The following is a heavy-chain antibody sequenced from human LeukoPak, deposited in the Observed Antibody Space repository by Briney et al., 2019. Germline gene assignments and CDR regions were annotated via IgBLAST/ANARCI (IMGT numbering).Heavy chain of an antibody. D-gene: IGHD6-19*01. V-gene: IGHV1-69*04. CDR3: AKDSSGWRWDWYFDL. Sequence: SVKVSCKASGGTFSSYAISWVRQAPGQGLEWMGRIIPILGIANYAQKFQGRVTITADKSTSTAYMELSSLRAEDTALYYCAKDSSGWRWDWYFDLWGRGTLVTVSS. J-gene: IGHJ2*01. CDR1: GGTFSSYA. CDR2: IIPILGIA.